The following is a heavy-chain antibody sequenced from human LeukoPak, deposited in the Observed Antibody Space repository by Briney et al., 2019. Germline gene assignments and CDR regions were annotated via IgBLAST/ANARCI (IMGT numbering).Heavy chain of an antibody. D-gene: IGHD2-21*02. J-gene: IGHJ4*02. CDR2: IIPIFGTA. Sequence: ASVKGFCKASGGTFSSYAISWVRQAPGQGLEWMGGIIPIFGTANYAQKFQGRVTITADESTSTAYMELSSLRSEDTAVYYCARAPYCGGDCYLALYDYWGQGTLVTVSS. V-gene: IGHV1-69*13. CDR3: ARAPYCGGDCYLALYDY. CDR1: GGTFSSYA.